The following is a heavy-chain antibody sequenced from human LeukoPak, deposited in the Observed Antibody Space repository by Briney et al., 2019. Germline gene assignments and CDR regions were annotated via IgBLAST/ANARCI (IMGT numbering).Heavy chain of an antibody. D-gene: IGHD3-10*01. CDR1: GASVSSGGYY. J-gene: IGHJ4*02. Sequence: PSETLSLTCTVSGASVSSGGYYWSWLRQPPGKGLEWIGYIYYSGSTNYNPSLKSRVTISVDTSKNQFSLKVSSVTAADMAVYYCARRGGSGRSFDYWGQGTLVTVSS. V-gene: IGHV4-61*08. CDR2: IYYSGST. CDR3: ARRGGSGRSFDY.